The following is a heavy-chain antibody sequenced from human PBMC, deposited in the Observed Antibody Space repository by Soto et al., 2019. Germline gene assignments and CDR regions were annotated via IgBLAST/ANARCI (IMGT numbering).Heavy chain of an antibody. J-gene: IGHJ4*02. CDR2: IYNSGGT. Sequence: SETLSLTCDVSGYSISSGFCWGWIRQPPGKGLEYIGNIYNSGGTYYNPSLKSRVTISVDTSKNQFSLKLSSATAADTAVYFCARKQVGFFYGIDYGGQGTLVTVSS. CDR1: GYSISSGFC. V-gene: IGHV4-38-2*01. D-gene: IGHD3-3*01. CDR3: ARKQVGFFYGIDY.